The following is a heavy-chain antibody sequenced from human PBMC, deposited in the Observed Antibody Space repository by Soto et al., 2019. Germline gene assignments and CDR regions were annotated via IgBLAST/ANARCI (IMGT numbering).Heavy chain of an antibody. D-gene: IGHD2-15*01. CDR2: IYYSGST. Sequence: QVQLQESGPGLVKPSETLSLTCTVSGGSISSYYWSWIRQPPGKGLEWIGYIYYSGSTNYNPSLKSRVAISVDTSKNQFSLKLSSVTAADTAVYYCARATYSGGSPDYWGQGTLVTVSS. V-gene: IGHV4-59*01. CDR1: GGSISSYY. CDR3: ARATYSGGSPDY. J-gene: IGHJ4*02.